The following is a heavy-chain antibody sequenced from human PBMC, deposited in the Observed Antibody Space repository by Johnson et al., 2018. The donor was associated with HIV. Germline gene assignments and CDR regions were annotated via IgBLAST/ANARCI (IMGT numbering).Heavy chain of an antibody. V-gene: IGHV3-30-3*01. Sequence: QVQLVESGGGVVQPGRSLRLSCAASGFTFSSYAMHWVRQAPGKGLEWVAVISYAGSNKYYADSVKGRFTISRDNSKNTLYLQMTSLRAEDTAVYYCASWGVGSSWNHDAFDIWGQGTMVTVSS. J-gene: IGHJ3*02. CDR2: ISYAGSNK. CDR3: ASWGVGSSWNHDAFDI. CDR1: GFTFSSYA. D-gene: IGHD6-13*01.